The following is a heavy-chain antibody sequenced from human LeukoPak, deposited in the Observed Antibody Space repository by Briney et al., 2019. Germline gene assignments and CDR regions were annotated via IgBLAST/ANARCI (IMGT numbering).Heavy chain of an antibody. Sequence: ASVKVSCKASGGTFSSYAISWVRQAPGQGLEWMGRINPNGGGTNYAQKFQGRVTMTRDTSISTAYMELSRLRSDDTAVYYCARGPSVIAAAGWDWFDPWGQGTLVTVSS. D-gene: IGHD6-13*01. CDR2: INPNGGGT. V-gene: IGHV1-2*06. CDR1: GGTFSSYA. J-gene: IGHJ5*02. CDR3: ARGPSVIAAAGWDWFDP.